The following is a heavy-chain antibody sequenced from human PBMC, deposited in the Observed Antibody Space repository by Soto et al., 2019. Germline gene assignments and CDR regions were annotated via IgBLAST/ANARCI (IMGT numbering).Heavy chain of an antibody. CDR2: IIPIFGTA. CDR3: ARDYYDSSGYYPEAFDI. CDR1: GGTFSSYA. Sequence: SVKVSCKASGGTFSSYAISWVRQAPGQGLEWMGGIIPIFGTANYAQKFQGRVTITADESTSTAYMELSSLRAEDTAVYYCARDYYDSSGYYPEAFDIWGQGTMVTVSS. J-gene: IGHJ3*02. V-gene: IGHV1-69*13. D-gene: IGHD3-22*01.